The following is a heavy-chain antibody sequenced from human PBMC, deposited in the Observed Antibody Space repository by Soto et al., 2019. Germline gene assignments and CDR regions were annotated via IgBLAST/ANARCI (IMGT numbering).Heavy chain of an antibody. CDR2: ISSSGSTI. J-gene: IGHJ3*02. D-gene: IGHD3-9*01. CDR3: ARDGAYVILTGYSPETPHRDAFDI. Sequence: KLGGSLRLSCAASGFTFSDYYMSWIRQAPGKGLEWVSYISSSGSTIYYADSVKGRFTISRDNAKNSLYLQMNSLRAEDTAVYYCARDGAYVILTGYSPETPHRDAFDIWGQGTMVTVSS. V-gene: IGHV3-11*01. CDR1: GFTFSDYY.